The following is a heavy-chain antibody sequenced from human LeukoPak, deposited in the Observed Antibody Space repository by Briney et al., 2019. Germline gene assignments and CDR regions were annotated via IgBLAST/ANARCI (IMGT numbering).Heavy chain of an antibody. J-gene: IGHJ4*02. D-gene: IGHD2-2*01. CDR3: AREGSSTFLDS. CDR2: ISYDGSNK. Sequence: PGTSLRLSCAASGFSFSTFPLHWVRQAPGKGLEWVALISYDGSNKNYADSVKGRFTISRDISKNTLYLQMNSLRAEDTAVYFCAREGSSTFLDSWGQGTLVTVSS. V-gene: IGHV3-33*01. CDR1: GFSFSTFP.